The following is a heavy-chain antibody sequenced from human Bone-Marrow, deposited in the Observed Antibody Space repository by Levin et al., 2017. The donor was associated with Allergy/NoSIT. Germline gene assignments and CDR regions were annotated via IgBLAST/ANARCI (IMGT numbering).Heavy chain of an antibody. Sequence: ETLSLTCAASGFTFSNYWMTWVRQAPGKGLEWVANIKQDGSEKYNVDSVKARFTISRDNPKNSLYLQLNNLRAEDTAMYYCARASDTTGVTRGRYDDYGMDVWGQGTTVTVSS. V-gene: IGHV3-7*01. CDR3: ARASDTTGVTRGRYDDYGMDV. D-gene: IGHD4-23*01. CDR2: IKQDGSEK. J-gene: IGHJ6*02. CDR1: GFTFSNYW.